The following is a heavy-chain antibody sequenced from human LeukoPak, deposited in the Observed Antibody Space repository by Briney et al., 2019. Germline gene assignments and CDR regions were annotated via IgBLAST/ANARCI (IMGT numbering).Heavy chain of an antibody. CDR1: GGAFSGYY. Sequence: SETLSLTCAVYGGAFSGYYWSWIRQPPGKGLEWIGEINHSGSTNYNPSLKSRVTISVDTSKNQFSLKLSPVAAADTAVYYCARVRIGRFGYWGQGTLVTVSS. J-gene: IGHJ4*02. CDR2: INHSGST. CDR3: ARVRIGRFGY. V-gene: IGHV4-34*01. D-gene: IGHD2-15*01.